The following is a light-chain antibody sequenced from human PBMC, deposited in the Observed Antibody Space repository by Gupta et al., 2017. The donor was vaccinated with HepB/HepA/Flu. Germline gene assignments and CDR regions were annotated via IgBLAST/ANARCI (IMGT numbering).Light chain of an antibody. V-gene: IGKV2-28*01. J-gene: IGKJ4*01. CDR3: IQSLETPLT. CDR1: QSLLGSNGNSS. CDR2: LVF. Sequence: IVMTQSPLSLPVTPGEPASIACRSSQSLLGSNGNSSLNWFLQKPGQCPQVLLYLVFDRLSQVPDRLPHRESGTAITLRISRVEAEDFGVYYTIQSLETPLT.